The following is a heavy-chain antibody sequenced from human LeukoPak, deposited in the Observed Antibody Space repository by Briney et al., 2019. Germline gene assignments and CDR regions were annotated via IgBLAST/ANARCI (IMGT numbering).Heavy chain of an antibody. Sequence: GGSLRLSCAVSGFTVSGTYMSLVRQAPGKGLEWVSAISGSGGSTYYADSVKGRFTISRDNSKNTLYLQMNSLRAEDTAVYYCAKGLGFISGSRHWGIDYWGQGTLVTVSS. D-gene: IGHD3-10*01. J-gene: IGHJ4*02. CDR1: GFTVSGTY. CDR2: ISGSGGST. V-gene: IGHV3-23*01. CDR3: AKGLGFISGSRHWGIDY.